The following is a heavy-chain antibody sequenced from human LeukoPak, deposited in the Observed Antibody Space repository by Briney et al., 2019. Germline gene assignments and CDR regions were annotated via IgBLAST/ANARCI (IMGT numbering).Heavy chain of an antibody. D-gene: IGHD2-15*01. V-gene: IGHV3-30*02. CDR1: GFTFSSYG. J-gene: IGHJ3*02. Sequence: GGSLRISCAASGFTFSSYGMHWVRQAPGKGLEWVAFIRYDGSNKYYADSVKGRFTISRDNSKNTLYLQMNSLRAEDTAVYYCAKPPGILFGWVWAFDIWGQGTMVTVSS. CDR3: AKPPGILFGWVWAFDI. CDR2: IRYDGSNK.